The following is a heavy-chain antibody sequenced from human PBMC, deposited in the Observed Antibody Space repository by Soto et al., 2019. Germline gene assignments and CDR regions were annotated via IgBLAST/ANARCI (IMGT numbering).Heavy chain of an antibody. V-gene: IGHV4-31*03. J-gene: IGHJ5*02. Sequence: QVQLQESGPGLVKPSQTLSLTCTVSGASISSGGYYWSWIRQHPGKGLEYIGYIYYSGSTYYNPSLKSRVTMSVDTSKNQFSLKLSSVTAADTAVYYCTRCQDHSDYVRAMNWFDPWCQGTLVTVSS. CDR3: TRCQDHSDYVRAMNWFDP. D-gene: IGHD4-17*01. CDR1: GASISSGGYY. CDR2: IYYSGST.